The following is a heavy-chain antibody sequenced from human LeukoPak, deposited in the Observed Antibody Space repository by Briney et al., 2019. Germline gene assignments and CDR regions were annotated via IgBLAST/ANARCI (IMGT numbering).Heavy chain of an antibody. V-gene: IGHV3-74*01. CDR2: INSDGSST. CDR3: ARAWNGDYGRFDP. J-gene: IGHJ5*02. D-gene: IGHD4-17*01. CDR1: GFTFSSYW. Sequence: SGGSLRLSCAASGFTFSSYWMYWVRQVPGKGLVWVSRINSDGSSTSYADSVKGRFTISRDNAKNTLYLQMNSLRAEDTAVYYCARAWNGDYGRFDPWGQGTLVTVPS.